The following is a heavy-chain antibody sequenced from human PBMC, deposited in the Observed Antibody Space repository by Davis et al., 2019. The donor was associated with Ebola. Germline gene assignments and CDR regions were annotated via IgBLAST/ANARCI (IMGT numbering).Heavy chain of an antibody. Sequence: AASVKVSCKASGYTFTSYGISWVRQAPGQGLEWMGRINPNSGGTNYAQKFQGRVTMTRDTSISTAYMELSRLRSDDTVVYYCARETYYYGSGGYGMDVWGQGTTVTVSS. J-gene: IGHJ6*02. V-gene: IGHV1-2*05. CDR2: INPNSGGT. CDR1: GYTFTSYG. CDR3: ARETYYYGSGGYGMDV. D-gene: IGHD3-10*01.